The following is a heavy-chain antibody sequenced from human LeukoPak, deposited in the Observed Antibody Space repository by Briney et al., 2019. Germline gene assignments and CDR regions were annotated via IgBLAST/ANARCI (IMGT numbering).Heavy chain of an antibody. J-gene: IGHJ4*02. D-gene: IGHD3-22*01. Sequence: NTSETLSLTCAVYGGSFSGYYRSWIRQPPGKGLEWIGYISDSGSTNYNPSLKSRVTISVDTSKNQFSLMLSSVTAADTAVYYCARGYDSSAYYPFNYWGQGTLVTVPS. CDR2: ISDSGST. V-gene: IGHV4-59*01. CDR1: GGSFSGYY. CDR3: ARGYDSSAYYPFNY.